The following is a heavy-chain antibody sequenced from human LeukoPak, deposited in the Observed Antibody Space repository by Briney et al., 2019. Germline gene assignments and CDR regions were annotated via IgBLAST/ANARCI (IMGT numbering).Heavy chain of an antibody. CDR2: MYYSGST. V-gene: IGHV4-59*01. CDR3: ARDKGTMILDAFDI. Sequence: PSETLSLTCTVSGGSISSYYWSWIRQPPGKGLEWIGYMYYSGSTNYNPSLKSRVTISVDTSKNQFSLKLSSVTAADTAVYYCARDKGTMILDAFDIWGQGTMVTVSS. D-gene: IGHD3-22*01. CDR1: GGSISSYY. J-gene: IGHJ3*02.